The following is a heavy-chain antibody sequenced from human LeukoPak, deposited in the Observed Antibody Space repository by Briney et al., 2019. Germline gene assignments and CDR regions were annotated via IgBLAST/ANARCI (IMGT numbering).Heavy chain of an antibody. CDR1: GFTFSSYS. V-gene: IGHV3-21*01. D-gene: IGHD3-10*01. CDR2: ISSSSSYI. Sequence: GGSLRLSCAASGFTFSSYSMNWVRQAPGKGLEWVSSISSSSSYIYYADSVKGRFTISRDSAKNSLYLQMNSLRAEDTAVYYCARDSGHGMDVWGQGTTVTVSS. CDR3: ARDSGHGMDV. J-gene: IGHJ6*02.